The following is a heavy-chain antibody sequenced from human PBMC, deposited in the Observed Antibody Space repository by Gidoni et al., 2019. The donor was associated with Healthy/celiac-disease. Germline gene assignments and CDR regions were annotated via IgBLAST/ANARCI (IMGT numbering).Heavy chain of an antibody. Sequence: QVQLVQSGAEVKKPGSSVKVSCKASGGPFSSYSISWVRQAPGQVLEWMGGIIPIFGTANYAQKFQGRVTITADKSTSTAYMELSSLRSEDTAVYYCARDRSRAAAGTGAFDIWGQGTMVTVSS. CDR3: ARDRSRAAAGTGAFDI. D-gene: IGHD6-13*01. V-gene: IGHV1-69*06. CDR2: IIPIFGTA. J-gene: IGHJ3*02. CDR1: GGPFSSYS.